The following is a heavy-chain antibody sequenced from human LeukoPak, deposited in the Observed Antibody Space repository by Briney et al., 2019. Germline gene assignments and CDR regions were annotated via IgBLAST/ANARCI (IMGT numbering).Heavy chain of an antibody. V-gene: IGHV4-34*01. CDR2: INHSGST. J-gene: IGHJ5*02. Sequence: SETLSLTCAVYGGSFSGYYWSWIRQPPGKGLEWIGEINHSGSTNYNPPLKSRVTISVDTSKNQFSLKLSSVTAADTAVYYCARGGDIVVVPAASRLGWFDPWGQGTLVTVSS. CDR3: ARGGDIVVVPAASRLGWFDP. CDR1: GGSFSGYY. D-gene: IGHD2-2*01.